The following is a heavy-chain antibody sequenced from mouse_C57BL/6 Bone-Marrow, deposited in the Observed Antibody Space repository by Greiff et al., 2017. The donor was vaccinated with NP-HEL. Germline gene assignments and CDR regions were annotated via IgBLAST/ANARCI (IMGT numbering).Heavy chain of an antibody. Sequence: VQLQQPGAELVKPGASVKLSCKASGYTFTSYWMHWVKQRPGRGLEWSGRIDPNSGGTKYNEKFKSKATLTVDKPSSTAYMQLSSLTSEDSAVYYCAIITTVDYFDYWGQGTTLTVSS. D-gene: IGHD1-1*01. CDR3: AIITTVDYFDY. CDR1: GYTFTSYW. V-gene: IGHV1-72*01. J-gene: IGHJ2*01. CDR2: IDPNSGGT.